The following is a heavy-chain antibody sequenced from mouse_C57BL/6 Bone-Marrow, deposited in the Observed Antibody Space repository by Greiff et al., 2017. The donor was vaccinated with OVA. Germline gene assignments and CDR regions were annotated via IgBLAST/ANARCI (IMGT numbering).Heavy chain of an antibody. CDR2: INYDGSST. CDR3: ARGHWYFDV. V-gene: IGHV5-16*01. CDR1: GFTFSDYY. Sequence: DVKLVESEGGLVQPGSSMKLSCTASGFTFSDYYMAWVRQVPEKGLEWVANINYDGSSTYYLDSLKSRFIISRDNAKNILYLQMSSLKSEDTATYYCARGHWYFDVWGTGTTVTVSS. J-gene: IGHJ1*03.